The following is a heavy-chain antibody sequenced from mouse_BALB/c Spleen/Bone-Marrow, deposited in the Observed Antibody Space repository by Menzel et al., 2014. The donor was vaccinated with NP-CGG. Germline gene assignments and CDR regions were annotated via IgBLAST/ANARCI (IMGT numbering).Heavy chain of an antibody. CDR2: ISPGSGGT. D-gene: IGHD2-2*01. CDR3: ARGGHGSY. CDR1: GYAFTNYL. V-gene: IGHV1-54*03. Sequence: VKLQESGAELVRPGTSVKVSCKASGYAFTNYLIEWVKQRPGQGLEWIGVISPGSGGTNYNEKFKGKATLTADNSSNTAYMHLSSLTSDDSAVYFCARGGHGSYWGQGTTLTVSS. J-gene: IGHJ2*01.